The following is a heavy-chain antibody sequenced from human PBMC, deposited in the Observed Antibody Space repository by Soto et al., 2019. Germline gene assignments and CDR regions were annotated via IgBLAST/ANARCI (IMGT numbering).Heavy chain of an antibody. D-gene: IGHD3-16*01. CDR1: GFTFSSYA. CDR2: ISGSGGST. Sequence: EVQLLESGGGLVQPGGSLRLSCAASGFTFSSYAMSWVRQAPGKGLEWVSAISGSGGSTYYADSVKGRFTISRDNYQSPLYLKINTQRAENTAVYYCARASGGASFDFWAQVTLVTASS. CDR3: ARASGGASFDF. J-gene: IGHJ4*02. V-gene: IGHV3-23*01.